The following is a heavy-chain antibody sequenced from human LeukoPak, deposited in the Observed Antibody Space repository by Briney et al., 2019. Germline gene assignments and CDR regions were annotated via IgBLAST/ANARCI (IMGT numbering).Heavy chain of an antibody. CDR2: INPNSGGT. V-gene: IGHV1-2*02. CDR1: GYTFTGYY. CDR3: ARTLRGYYYYGMDV. J-gene: IGHJ6*02. Sequence: ASVKVSCKASGYTFTGYYMHWVRQAPGQGLEWTGWINPNSGGTNYAQKFQGRVTMTRDTSISTAYMELSRLRSDDTAVYYCARTLRGYYYYGMDVWGQGTTVTVSS.